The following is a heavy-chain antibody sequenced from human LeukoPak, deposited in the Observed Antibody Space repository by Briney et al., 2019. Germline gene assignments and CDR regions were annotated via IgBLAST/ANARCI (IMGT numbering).Heavy chain of an antibody. J-gene: IGHJ4*02. CDR2: IKQDGSEK. D-gene: IGHD3-10*01. CDR3: AKRGGLGFGAEYYFDY. V-gene: IGHV3-7*01. Sequence: QPGGSLRLSCAASGFTFSSYWMSWVRQAPGKGLEWVANIKQDGSEKYYVDSVKGRFTISRDNAKNSLYLQMNSLRAEDTAVYYCAKRGGLGFGAEYYFDYWGRGTLVTVSS. CDR1: GFTFSSYW.